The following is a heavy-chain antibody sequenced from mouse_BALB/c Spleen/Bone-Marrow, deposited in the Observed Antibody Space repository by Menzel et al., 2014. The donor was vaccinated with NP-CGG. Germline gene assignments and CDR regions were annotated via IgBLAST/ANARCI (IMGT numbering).Heavy chain of an antibody. CDR3: ARVPLLRSSYAMDY. CDR1: GFSLTGYG. V-gene: IGHV2-6-7*01. D-gene: IGHD1-1*01. Sequence: VHLVESGPGLVAPSQSLSITCTVSGFSLTGYGVNWVRQPPGKGLEWLGMIWGDGSTDYNSALKSRLSISKDNSKSQVFLEMNSLQTDDTARYYCARVPLLRSSYAMDYWGQGTSVTVSS. CDR2: IWGDGST. J-gene: IGHJ4*01.